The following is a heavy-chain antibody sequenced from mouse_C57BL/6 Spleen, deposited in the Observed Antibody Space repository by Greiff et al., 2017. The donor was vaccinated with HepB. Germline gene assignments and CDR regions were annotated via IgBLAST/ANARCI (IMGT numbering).Heavy chain of an antibody. CDR3: VRNDDYEGFAY. J-gene: IGHJ3*01. D-gene: IGHD2-4*01. Sequence: DAGGGLVQPKGSLKLSCAASGFSFNTYAMNWVRQAPGKGLEWVARIRSKSNNYATYYADSVKDRFTISRDDSESMLYLQMNNLKTEDTAMYYCVRNDDYEGFAYWGQGTLVTVSA. CDR1: GFSFNTYA. V-gene: IGHV10-1*01. CDR2: IRSKSNNYAT.